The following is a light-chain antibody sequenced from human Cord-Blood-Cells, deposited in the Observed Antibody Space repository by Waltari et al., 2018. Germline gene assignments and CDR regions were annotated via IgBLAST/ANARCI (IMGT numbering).Light chain of an antibody. CDR3: QQRSNWAIT. Sequence: IVLTQSPATLSLSPGERATPSCRASQSVSSYLAWYQQKPGQAPRLLIYDASNRATGIPARFSGSGSGTDFTLTISSLEPEDFAVYYCQQRSNWAITFGQGTRLEIK. J-gene: IGKJ5*01. CDR2: DAS. CDR1: QSVSSY. V-gene: IGKV3-11*01.